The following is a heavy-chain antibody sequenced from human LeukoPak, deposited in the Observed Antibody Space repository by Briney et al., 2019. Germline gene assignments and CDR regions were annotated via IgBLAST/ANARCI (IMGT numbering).Heavy chain of an antibody. V-gene: IGHV4-59*01. CDR1: GGSISSYY. CDR3: ARGESSGSNWFDP. Sequence: SETLSLTCTVSGGSISSYYWNWVRQPPGRGLDWIGYIYYSGSTNYNPSLKSRVTISVDTSKNQFSLKLSSVTAADTAVYYCARGESSGSNWFDPWGQGTLVTVSS. J-gene: IGHJ5*02. D-gene: IGHD3-22*01. CDR2: IYYSGST.